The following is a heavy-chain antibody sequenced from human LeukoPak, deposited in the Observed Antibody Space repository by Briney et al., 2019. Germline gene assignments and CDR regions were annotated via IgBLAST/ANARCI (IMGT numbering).Heavy chain of an antibody. V-gene: IGHV3-53*01. J-gene: IGHJ4*01. CDR2: IYSGGST. CDR3: ARSLKNYYYIDD. D-gene: IGHD3-10*01. Sequence: GGSLRLSCAASGVTVSSTYMYWVRQAPGQGLEWVSVIYSGGSTYYADSVKGRFTISRDNSKNTLYLQMNSLRAEDTAVYYCARSLKNYYYIDDWGQGTMVTVSS. CDR1: GVTVSSTY.